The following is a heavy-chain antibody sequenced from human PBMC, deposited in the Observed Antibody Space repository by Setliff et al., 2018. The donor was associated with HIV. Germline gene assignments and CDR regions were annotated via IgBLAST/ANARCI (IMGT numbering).Heavy chain of an antibody. V-gene: IGHV4-38-2*01. J-gene: IGHJ4*02. Sequence: KTSETLSLTCAVSGYSISSGYYWGWIRQPPGKGLEWIGSIYHSESTYYNPSLKSRVTISVDTSKNQFSLKLSSVTAADTAVYYCASLPYSSGWYLDYWGQGTLVTVSS. D-gene: IGHD6-19*01. CDR1: GYSISSGYY. CDR2: IYHSEST. CDR3: ASLPYSSGWYLDY.